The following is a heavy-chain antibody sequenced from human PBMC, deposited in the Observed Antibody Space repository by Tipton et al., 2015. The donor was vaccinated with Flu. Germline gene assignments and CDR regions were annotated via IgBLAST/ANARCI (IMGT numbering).Heavy chain of an antibody. Sequence: SLRLSCAASGFTFSGSAMHWVRQASGKGLEWVGRIRSKANSYATAYAASVKGRFTISRDDSKNTAYLQMNSLKTEDTAVYYCTRRPGDDVSGSYSGFWGQGTLVTVSS. V-gene: IGHV3-73*01. D-gene: IGHD3-10*01. J-gene: IGHJ4*02. CDR1: GFTFSGSA. CDR3: TRRPGDDVSGSYSGF. CDR2: IRSKANSYAT.